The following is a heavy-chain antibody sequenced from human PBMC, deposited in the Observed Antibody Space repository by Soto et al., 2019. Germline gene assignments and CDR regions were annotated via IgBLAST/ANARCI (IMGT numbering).Heavy chain of an antibody. CDR1: GGSISSYY. CDR3: ARHFYNYYYYYYGMDV. CDR2: IYYSGST. V-gene: IGHV4-59*08. D-gene: IGHD1-20*01. Sequence: SETLSLTCTVSGGSISSYYWSCIRQPPGKGLEWIGYIYYSGSTNYNPSLKSRVTISVDTSKNQFSLKLSSVTAADTAVYYCARHFYNYYYYYYGMDVWGQGTTVTVSS. J-gene: IGHJ6*02.